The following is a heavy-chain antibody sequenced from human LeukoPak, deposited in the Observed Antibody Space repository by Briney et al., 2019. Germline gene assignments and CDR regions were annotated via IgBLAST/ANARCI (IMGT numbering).Heavy chain of an antibody. J-gene: IGHJ4*02. Sequence: GGSLRLSCAASGFTFSSYAMSWVRQAPGKGLEWVSAISGSGDTTYYADSVKGRFTISRDNSENTLYLQMSSLGAGDTAVYYCAKAGGYGSGSYYNHFDYWGQGTLVTVSS. CDR3: AKAGGYGSGSYYNHFDY. V-gene: IGHV3-23*01. CDR2: ISGSGDTT. CDR1: GFTFSSYA. D-gene: IGHD3-10*01.